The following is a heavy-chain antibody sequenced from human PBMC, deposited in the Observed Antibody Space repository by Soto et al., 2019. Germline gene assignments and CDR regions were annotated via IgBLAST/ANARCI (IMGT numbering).Heavy chain of an antibody. V-gene: IGHV1-3*01. CDR3: ASVYSGYCSSTSCYRGSGGWFDP. CDR2: INAGNGNT. J-gene: IGHJ5*02. Sequence: QVQLVQSGAEVKKPGASVKVSCKASGYTFTSYAMHWVRQAPGQRLEWMGWINAGNGNTKYSQKFQGRVTITRDTSASTAYMELSSLRAEDTAVYYCASVYSGYCSSTSCYRGSGGWFDPWGQGTLVTVSS. CDR1: GYTFTSYA. D-gene: IGHD2-2*01.